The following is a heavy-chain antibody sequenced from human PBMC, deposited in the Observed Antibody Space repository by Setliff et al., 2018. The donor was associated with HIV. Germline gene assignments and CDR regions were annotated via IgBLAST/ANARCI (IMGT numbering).Heavy chain of an antibody. Sequence: SETLSLTCTVSGGSIRSYYWSWIRQPPGKGLEWIGYIYTSGSTNYNPSLKSRVTISVDTSKNQFSLKLRSVTAADTAVYYCARLRYSAFDYWGHGTLVTVSS. D-gene: IGHD3-9*01. CDR2: IYTSGST. V-gene: IGHV4-4*09. CDR3: ARLRYSAFDY. CDR1: GGSIRSYY. J-gene: IGHJ4*01.